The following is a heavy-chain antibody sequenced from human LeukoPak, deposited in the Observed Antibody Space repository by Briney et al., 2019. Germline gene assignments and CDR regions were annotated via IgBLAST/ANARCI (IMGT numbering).Heavy chain of an antibody. CDR3: ALDYGGSYYFDY. CDR2: INPSGGST. CDR1: EYTFTDYY. V-gene: IGHV1-46*01. D-gene: IGHD4-17*01. Sequence: ASVKVSCKASEYTFTDYYIHWVRQAPGQGLEWMGIINPSGGSTSYAQKFQGRVTMTRDTSTSTVYMELSSLRSEDTAVYYCALDYGGSYYFDYWGQGTLVTVSS. J-gene: IGHJ4*02.